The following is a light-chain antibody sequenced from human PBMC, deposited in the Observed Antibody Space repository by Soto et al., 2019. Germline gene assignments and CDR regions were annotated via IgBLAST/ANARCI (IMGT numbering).Light chain of an antibody. V-gene: IGKV3-20*01. J-gene: IGKJ1*01. CDR3: QHYGVSPRT. Sequence: EIVLTQSPGTLSLSPGESGTLSCRASQSLGTNFLAWFQQKPGQAPRLLIYGASTRATGIPDRFSGSGSGXDXTLTITRLEPEDSAVYYCQHYGVSPRTFGQGTKVQIK. CDR2: GAS. CDR1: QSLGTNF.